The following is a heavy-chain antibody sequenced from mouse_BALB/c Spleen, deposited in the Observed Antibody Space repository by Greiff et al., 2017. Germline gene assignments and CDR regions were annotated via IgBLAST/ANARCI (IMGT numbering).Heavy chain of an antibody. V-gene: IGHV2-4-1*01. J-gene: IGHJ4*01. CDR1: GFSLTSYG. CDR2: IWSGGST. D-gene: IGHD1-2*01. CDR3: ARRDGGRREDYAMDY. Sequence: QVQLKESGPGLVQPSQSLSITCTVSGFSLTSYGVHWVRQSPGKGLEWLGVIWSGGSTDYNAAFISRLSISKDNSKSQVFFKMNSLQADDTAIYYCARRDGGRREDYAMDYWGQGTSVTVSS.